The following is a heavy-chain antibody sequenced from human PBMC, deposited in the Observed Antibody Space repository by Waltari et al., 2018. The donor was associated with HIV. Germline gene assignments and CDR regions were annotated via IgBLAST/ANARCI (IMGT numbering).Heavy chain of an antibody. CDR3: ARLEIDNSGYYYDDH. D-gene: IGHD3-22*01. J-gene: IGHJ4*02. Sequence: QLQLQESGPGLVKPSETLSLTCTVSGGSISSSSYYWGWIRQPPGKGREWIGNIYYSGRTYYSPSLKTRVTMSGDTSKNQFSLKLSSVTAADTAVYYCARLEIDNSGYYYDDHWGQGTLVTVSS. CDR2: IYYSGRT. V-gene: IGHV4-39*01. CDR1: GGSISSSSYY.